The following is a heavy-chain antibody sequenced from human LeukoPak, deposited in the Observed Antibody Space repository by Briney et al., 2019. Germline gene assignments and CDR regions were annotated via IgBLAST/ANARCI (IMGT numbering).Heavy chain of an antibody. CDR2: ISGSGGST. CDR3: AKFSTQYYDREYFQH. V-gene: IGHV3-23*01. CDR1: GFTFSSYA. D-gene: IGHD3-22*01. J-gene: IGHJ1*01. Sequence: GGSLRLSCAASGFTFSSYAMSWVRQAPGKGLDWVSGISGSGGSTYYADSVKGRFTISRDNSKNTLHLQMNSLRAEDTAVYYCAKFSTQYYDREYFQHWGQGTLVTVSS.